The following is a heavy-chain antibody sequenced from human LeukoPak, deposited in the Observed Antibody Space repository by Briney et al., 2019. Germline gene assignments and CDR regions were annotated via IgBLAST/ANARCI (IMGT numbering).Heavy chain of an antibody. V-gene: IGHV3-33*06. CDR2: IWYDGSNK. D-gene: IGHD6-13*01. CDR3: AKSTGYSTTGLDFES. J-gene: IGHJ4*03. CDR1: GFTFTSYG. Sequence: GQSLRLSCEVSGFTFTSYGVHWVRQAPGKGLEWVAAIWYDGSNKYYSDSLKGRFTISRDNSKNTLYLQLSSLRAEDTAVYYCAKSTGYSTTGLDFESWGRGNLVTVSS.